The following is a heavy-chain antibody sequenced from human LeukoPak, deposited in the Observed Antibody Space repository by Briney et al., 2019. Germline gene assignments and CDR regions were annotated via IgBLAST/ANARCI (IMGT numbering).Heavy chain of an antibody. J-gene: IGHJ3*02. CDR3: ARHAYYYDRSGSYEAFDI. CDR2: INHSGST. D-gene: IGHD3-22*01. Sequence: PSETLSLTCTVSGYSISSYYWSWIRQPPGKGLEWIGEINHSGSTNYKPSLKSRVTISVDTSKNQFSLKLSSVTAADTAVYYCARHAYYYDRSGSYEAFDIWGQGTMVTVSS. CDR1: GYSISSYY. V-gene: IGHV4-59*08.